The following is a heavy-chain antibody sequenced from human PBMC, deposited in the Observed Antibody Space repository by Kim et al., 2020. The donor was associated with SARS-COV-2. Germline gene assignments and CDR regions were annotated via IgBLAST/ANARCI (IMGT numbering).Heavy chain of an antibody. CDR2: IIPIFGTA. Sequence: SVKVSCKASGGTFSSYAISWVRQAPGQGLEWMGGIIPIFGTANYAQKFQGRVTITADESTSTAYMELSSLRSEDPAVYYWASLLRYGYYYSYGMDVWGERATV. D-gene: IGHD3-22*01. V-gene: IGHV1-69*13. CDR3: ASLLRYGYYYSYGMDV. J-gene: IGHJ6*02. CDR1: GGTFSSYA.